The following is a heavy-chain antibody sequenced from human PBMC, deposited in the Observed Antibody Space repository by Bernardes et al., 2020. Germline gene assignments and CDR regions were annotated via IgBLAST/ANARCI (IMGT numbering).Heavy chain of an antibody. CDR1: GFTFSSYA. CDR2: ISGSGSST. D-gene: IGHD6-13*01. CDR3: AKKPGIAAAGHKSPFDY. J-gene: IGHJ4*02. V-gene: IGHV3-23*01. Sequence: GGSLRLSRAASGFTFSSYAMSWVRQAPGKGLEWVSAISGSGSSTYYADSVKGRFTISRDNSKNTLYLQMNSLRAEDTAVYYCAKKPGIAAAGHKSPFDYWGQGTLVTGSA.